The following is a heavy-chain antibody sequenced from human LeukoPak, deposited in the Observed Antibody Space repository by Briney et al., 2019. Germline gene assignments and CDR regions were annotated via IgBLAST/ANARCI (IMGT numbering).Heavy chain of an antibody. CDR1: GGSISSYY. D-gene: IGHD3-3*01. CDR3: ARGGRTIFGVVYLDY. J-gene: IGHJ4*02. V-gene: IGHV4-59*01. CDR2: IYYTGSI. Sequence: PSETLSLTCTVSGGSISSYYWSWIRQPPGKGLEWIGYIYYTGSINYNPSLKSRVTISVDTSKNQFSLKLSPVTAGDTAVYYCARGGRTIFGVVYLDYWGRGILVTVSS.